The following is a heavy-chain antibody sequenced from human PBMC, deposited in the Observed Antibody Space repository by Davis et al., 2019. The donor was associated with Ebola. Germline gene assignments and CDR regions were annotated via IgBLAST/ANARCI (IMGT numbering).Heavy chain of an antibody. CDR2: ISGGGGST. D-gene: IGHD6-19*01. CDR3: AKGGPTAVADLDY. Sequence: GGSLRLSCAASGFTFSSYGMHWVRQAPGKGLEWVSAISGGGGSTYYADSVKGRFTISRDNAKNSLFLQMNSLRAEDTAVYYCAKGGPTAVADLDYWGQGTLVTVSS. J-gene: IGHJ4*02. CDR1: GFTFSSYG. V-gene: IGHV3-NL1*01.